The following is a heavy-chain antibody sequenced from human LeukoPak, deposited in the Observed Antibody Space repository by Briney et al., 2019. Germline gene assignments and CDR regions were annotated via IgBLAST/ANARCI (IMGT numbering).Heavy chain of an antibody. V-gene: IGHV3-53*01. CDR3: ASLYSSGWYSNY. J-gene: IGHJ4*02. CDR2: IYSGGST. Sequence: GGSLRLSCAGSGFIFSDYNMNWVRQAPGKGLEWVSVIYSGGSTYYADSVKGRFTISRDNSKNTLYLQMNSLRAEDTAVYYCASLYSSGWYSNYWGQGTLVTVSS. D-gene: IGHD6-19*01. CDR1: GFIFSDYN.